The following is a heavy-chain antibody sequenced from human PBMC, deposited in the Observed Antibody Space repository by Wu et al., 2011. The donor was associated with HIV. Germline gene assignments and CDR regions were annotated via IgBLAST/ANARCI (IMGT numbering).Heavy chain of an antibody. J-gene: IGHJ2*01. CDR2: MNPNSGNT. Sequence: QVQLVQSGAEVKKPGASVTVSCKASGYTFTNYYIHWVRQAPGQGLEWMGWMNPNSGNTGYAQKFQGRVTITRNTSISTAYMELSSLRSEDTAVYYCARGLHCSSTSCYQTYWYFDLWGRGTWSLSPQ. V-gene: IGHV1-8*03. CDR1: GYTFTNYY. D-gene: IGHD2-2*01. CDR3: ARGLHCSSTSCYQTYWYFDL.